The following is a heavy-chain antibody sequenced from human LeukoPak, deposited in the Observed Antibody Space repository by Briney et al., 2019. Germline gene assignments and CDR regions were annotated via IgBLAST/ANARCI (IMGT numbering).Heavy chain of an antibody. D-gene: IGHD1-7*01. Sequence: ASVKVSCKASGGTFSSYSISWVRQAPGQGLEWMGVIIPMFGTTTYAQRVQGRVTITADKSTSTAYMELNSLRSEDTAVYYCARDSYRTQNYNWFDPWGQGTLVTVSS. J-gene: IGHJ5*02. CDR1: GGTFSSYS. CDR3: ARDSYRTQNYNWFDP. CDR2: IIPMFGTT. V-gene: IGHV1-69*06.